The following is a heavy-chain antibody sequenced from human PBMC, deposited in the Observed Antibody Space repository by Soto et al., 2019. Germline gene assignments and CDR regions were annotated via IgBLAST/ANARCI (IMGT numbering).Heavy chain of an antibody. CDR1: GGSFSGYY. D-gene: IGHD3-3*01. CDR3: ARRYDFWSGYYTLYYYYYGMDV. V-gene: IGHV4-34*01. Sequence: PSETLSLTCAVYGGSFSGYYWSWIRQPPGKGLEWIGEINHSGSTNYNPSLKSRVTISVDTSKNQFSLKLSSVTAADTAVYYCARRYDFWSGYYTLYYYYYGMDVWGQGTTVTVS. CDR2: INHSGST. J-gene: IGHJ6*02.